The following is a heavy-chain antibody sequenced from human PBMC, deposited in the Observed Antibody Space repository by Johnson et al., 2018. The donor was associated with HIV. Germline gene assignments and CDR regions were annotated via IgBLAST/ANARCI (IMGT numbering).Heavy chain of an antibody. CDR3: ARDRLLWFRELWPHDAFDI. D-gene: IGHD3-10*01. CDR1: GFTFVDHD. V-gene: IGHV3-9*01. CDR2: IPWNRGSI. J-gene: IGHJ3*02. Sequence: EVQLVESGGGLVQPGGSLRLSCTASGFTFVDHDMHWVRQAPGKGLEWVSGIPWNRGSIGYADSVRGRFTISRDNAKNSLYLQMSSLRTEDTAFYYCARDRLLWFRELWPHDAFDIWGQGTMVTVSS.